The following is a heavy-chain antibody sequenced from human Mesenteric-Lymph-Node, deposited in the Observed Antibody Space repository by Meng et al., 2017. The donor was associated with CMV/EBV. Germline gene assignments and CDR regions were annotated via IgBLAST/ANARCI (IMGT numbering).Heavy chain of an antibody. CDR1: GDSVNSDNSY. CDR3: ARELRSGNYFYFDY. J-gene: IGHJ4*02. CDR2: VSYTEST. D-gene: IGHD1-26*01. Sequence: SGDSVNSDNSYWTWVRQPPGKRLEWIGYVSYTESTNYNPSLKSRVTISVDTSKNQFSLKLSSVTAADTAVYFCARELRSGNYFYFDYWGQGTLVTVSS. V-gene: IGHV4-61*01.